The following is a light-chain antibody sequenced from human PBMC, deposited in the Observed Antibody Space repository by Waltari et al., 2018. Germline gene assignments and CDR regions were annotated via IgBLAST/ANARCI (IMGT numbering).Light chain of an antibody. CDR3: SSYTSSSSL. J-gene: IGLJ2*01. Sequence: QSALTQPASVSGSPGQSITISCTGTSSDVGGYDSVSWYQPHPGKAPKLMIYEVSNRPSGVSSRFSGSKSGNTASLTISGLQAEDEADYYCSSYTSSSSLFGGGTKLTVL. CDR1: SSDVGGYDS. CDR2: EVS. V-gene: IGLV2-14*01.